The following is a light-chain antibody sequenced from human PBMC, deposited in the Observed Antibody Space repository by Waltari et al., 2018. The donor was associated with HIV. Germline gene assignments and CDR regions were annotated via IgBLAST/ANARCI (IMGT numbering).Light chain of an antibody. Sequence: SFFTQPPSVSAAPGQKVPLSCSGSSSNIGNHSVSSYQQRPGTAPKLLIYDDYKRPSGIPDRFSGSKSATSATLAITGLQTGDEALYYCGTWDYSLSTNIFGGGTKLTVL. J-gene: IGLJ2*01. CDR1: SSNIGNHS. V-gene: IGLV1-51*01. CDR2: DDY. CDR3: GTWDYSLSTNI.